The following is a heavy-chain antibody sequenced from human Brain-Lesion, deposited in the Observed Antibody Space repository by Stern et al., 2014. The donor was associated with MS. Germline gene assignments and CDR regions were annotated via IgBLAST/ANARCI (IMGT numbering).Heavy chain of an antibody. Sequence: EVQLEESGGDLVQPGRSLRLSCAAFGFTFDDYAMHWGRQAPGKGLEGVAGISWNIGPIGYADSVKGRFTTSRDNAYSSLYLQMNSLRPEDTALYYCARDITGSSAYFAYWGQGTLVTVSS. CDR1: GFTFDDYA. CDR3: ARDITGSSAYFAY. CDR2: ISWNIGPI. J-gene: IGHJ4*02. V-gene: IGHV3-9*01. D-gene: IGHD1-14*01.